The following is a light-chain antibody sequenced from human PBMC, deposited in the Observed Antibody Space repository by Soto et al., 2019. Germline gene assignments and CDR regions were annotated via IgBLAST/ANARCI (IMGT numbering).Light chain of an antibody. J-gene: IGKJ1*01. CDR1: QXXXYSSKNMNY. V-gene: IGKV4-1*01. CDR2: WAS. Sequence: ILSSQAPEYVPRARGXXATINXKYXQXXXYSSKNMNYLAWYQQKSGYPPNLLIYWASTREPGVPDRFGGSRSETEFTLTATSLQVEHEGVYHCREYCLSRWTIGDSSKVGIK. CDR3: REYCLSRWT.